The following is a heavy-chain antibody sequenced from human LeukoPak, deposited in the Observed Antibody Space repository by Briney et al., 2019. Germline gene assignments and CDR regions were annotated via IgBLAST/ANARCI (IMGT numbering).Heavy chain of an antibody. D-gene: IGHD3-3*01. CDR3: ARDPRITIFGVVTRSFDI. V-gene: IGHV3-7*01. J-gene: IGHJ3*02. CDR1: GFTFSSYW. CDR2: IKQDGSEK. Sequence: GGSLRLSCAASGFTFSSYWMSWVRQAPGKGLGWVANIKQDGSEKYYVDSVKGRFTISRDNAKNSLYLQMNSLRAEDTAVYYCARDPRITIFGVVTRSFDIWGQGTMVTVSS.